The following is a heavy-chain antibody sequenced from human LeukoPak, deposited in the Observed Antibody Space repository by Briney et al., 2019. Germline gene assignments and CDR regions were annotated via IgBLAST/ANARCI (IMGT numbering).Heavy chain of an antibody. D-gene: IGHD6-13*01. J-gene: IGHJ4*02. CDR1: GFTFSSYS. V-gene: IGHV3-15*01. Sequence: GGSLRLSCAASGFTFSSYSMNWVRQAPGKGLEWVGRIKSKTDGGTTDYAAPVKGRFTISRDDSKNTLYLQMNSLKTEDAAVYYCTTAASWQQLVRRYFDYWGQGTLVTVSS. CDR2: IKSKTDGGTT. CDR3: TTAASWQQLVRRYFDY.